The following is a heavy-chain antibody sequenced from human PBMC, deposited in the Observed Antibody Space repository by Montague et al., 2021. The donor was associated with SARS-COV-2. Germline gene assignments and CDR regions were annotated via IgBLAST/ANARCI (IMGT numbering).Heavy chain of an antibody. V-gene: IGHV6-1*01. CDR3: ARIPVGSKYYFDF. Sequence: CAISGDSVSSNIATWNRIRQSPSIGLEWLGRTYYRSKWYNDYAESVKSRITIDPNTSKHQFSLHLNSVTPEDTAVYYCARIPVGSKYYFDFWGQGTLVTVSS. J-gene: IGHJ4*02. D-gene: IGHD2-2*01. CDR2: TYYRSKWYN. CDR1: GDSVSSNIAT.